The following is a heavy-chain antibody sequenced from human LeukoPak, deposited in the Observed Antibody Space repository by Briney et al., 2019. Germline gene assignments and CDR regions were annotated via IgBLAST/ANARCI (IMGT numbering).Heavy chain of an antibody. J-gene: IGHJ6*03. CDR3: AKEGEPFRGYLDV. V-gene: IGHV3-33*03. Sequence: GTSLRLSCVGSGFTFSRVGMQWVRQAPGKGLEWVAVIHNDGTMGQYADTVQGRFNISKDNSQDTLYLQMNSLRGDDTAVYYCAKEGEPFRGYLDVWGKGTTVIVSS. D-gene: IGHD1-14*01. CDR1: GFTFSRVG. CDR2: IHNDGTMG.